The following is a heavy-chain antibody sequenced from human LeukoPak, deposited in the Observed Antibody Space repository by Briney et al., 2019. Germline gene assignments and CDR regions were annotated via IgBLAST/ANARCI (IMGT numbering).Heavy chain of an antibody. J-gene: IGHJ3*01. V-gene: IGHV3-23*01. CDR2: ISGSGGST. CDR1: RFTLSSYG. D-gene: IGHD2-15*01. Sequence: GGSLRLSCAASRFTLSSYGMSWVRQAPGKGLEWVSAISGSGGSTYYADSVKGRFTISRDNARNTLYLQMDSLRAEDTALYYCARDSGSCTGCAFDLWGQGTMVTVSS. CDR3: ARDSGSCTGCAFDL.